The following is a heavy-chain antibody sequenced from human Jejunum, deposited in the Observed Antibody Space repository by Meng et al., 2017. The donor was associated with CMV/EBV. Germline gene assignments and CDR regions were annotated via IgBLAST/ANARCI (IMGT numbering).Heavy chain of an antibody. CDR2: NYWNDDK. CDR3: AHADSNGNLAF. D-gene: IGHD6-19*01. V-gene: IGHV2-5*01. CDR1: GFSLSSGGVG. J-gene: IGHJ4*02. Sequence: CSFSGFSLSSGGVGVGWIRQAPRKALEWLAINYWNDDKRFSPSLRSRLTITKDTSKNQVVLTMANMDPVDTATYYCAHADSNGNLAFWGQGTLVTVSS.